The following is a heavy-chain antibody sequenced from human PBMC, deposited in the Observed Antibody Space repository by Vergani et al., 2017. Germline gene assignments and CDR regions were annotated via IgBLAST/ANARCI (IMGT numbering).Heavy chain of an antibody. Sequence: QAQLQQWGPGLLKPSETLSLTCAVYGGSLSGYYWSWIRLAPGKGLEWIGEINHSGTINYNPTLKSPFNVSIDTSRDHFSLKLRSVSAADTAVYFCARRAERWETLLRDDFDVWGQGTFVTVSP. CDR1: GGSLSGYY. D-gene: IGHD1-26*01. CDR3: ARRAERWETLLRDDFDV. J-gene: IGHJ3*01. V-gene: IGHV4-34*01. CDR2: INHSGTI.